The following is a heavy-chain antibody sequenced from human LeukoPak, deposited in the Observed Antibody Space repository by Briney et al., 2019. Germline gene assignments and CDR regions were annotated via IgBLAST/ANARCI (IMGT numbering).Heavy chain of an antibody. D-gene: IGHD3-3*01. CDR3: ARVYYDFWSGYYVDY. V-gene: IGHV3-11*03. CDR1: GFTFSDFY. Sequence: GGSLRLSCAASGFTFSDFYMSWIRQAPGKGLEWVSYIGSSSSYTNYADSVKGRFTISRDNSKNTLYLQMNSLRAEDTAVYYCARVYYDFWSGYYVDYWGQGTLVTVSS. CDR2: IGSSSSYT. J-gene: IGHJ4*02.